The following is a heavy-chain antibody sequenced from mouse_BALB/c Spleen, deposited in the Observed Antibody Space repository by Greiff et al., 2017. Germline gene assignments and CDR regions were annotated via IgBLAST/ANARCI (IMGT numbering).Heavy chain of an antibody. D-gene: IGHD2-4*01. CDR3: ARPYDYGGAMDY. CDR1: GYTFTDYA. Sequence: QVQLKQSGAELVRPGVSVKISCKGSGYTFTDYAMHWVKQSHAKSLEWIGVISTYYGDASYNQKFKGKATMTVDKSSSTAYMELARLTSEDSAIYYCARPYDYGGAMDYWGQGTSVTVSS. CDR2: ISTYYGDA. V-gene: IGHV1S137*01. J-gene: IGHJ4*01.